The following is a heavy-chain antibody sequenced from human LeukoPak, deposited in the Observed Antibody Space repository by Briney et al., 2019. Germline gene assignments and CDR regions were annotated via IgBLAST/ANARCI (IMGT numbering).Heavy chain of an antibody. CDR1: GYSFTNYG. J-gene: IGHJ4*02. V-gene: IGHV1-18*01. CDR3: ARSSTPRSNLNY. Sequence: ASVKVSCKASGYSFTNYGISWVRQAPGQGLEWMGWISTYNANTNYAQKFQDRVTMTTDTPTSTAYMELRSLRADDTAVYYCARSSTPRSNLNYWGQGTLVTVSS. D-gene: IGHD1-26*01. CDR2: ISTYNANT.